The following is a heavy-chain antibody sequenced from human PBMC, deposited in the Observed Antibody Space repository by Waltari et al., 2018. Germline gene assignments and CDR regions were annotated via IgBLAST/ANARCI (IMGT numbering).Heavy chain of an antibody. V-gene: IGHV4-4*02. D-gene: IGHD6-19*01. J-gene: IGHJ5*02. Sequence: QVQLQESGPGLVKPSGTLSLTCAVSGGSIRSSNWWSWVRQPPGKGLEWIGESYHSGSTNYNPSLKSRVTISVDKSKNQFSLKLSSGTAADTAVYYCARVGAVAGTGGGWFDPWGQGTLVTVSS. CDR1: GGSIRSSNW. CDR3: ARVGAVAGTGGGWFDP. CDR2: SYHSGST.